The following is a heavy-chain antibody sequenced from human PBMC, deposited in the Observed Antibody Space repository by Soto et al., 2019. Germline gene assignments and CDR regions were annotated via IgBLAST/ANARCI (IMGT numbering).Heavy chain of an antibody. CDR1: GGSFSGYY. J-gene: IGHJ4*02. D-gene: IGHD6-6*01. Sequence: SETLSLTCAVYGGSFSGYYWSWIRQPPGKGLEWIGEINHSGSTNYNPSLKSRVTISVDTSKNQFSLKLSSVTAADTAVYYCARGFWHKNRKHTIAARPGNFDYWGQGTLVTVSS. V-gene: IGHV4-34*01. CDR2: INHSGST. CDR3: ARGFWHKNRKHTIAARPGNFDY.